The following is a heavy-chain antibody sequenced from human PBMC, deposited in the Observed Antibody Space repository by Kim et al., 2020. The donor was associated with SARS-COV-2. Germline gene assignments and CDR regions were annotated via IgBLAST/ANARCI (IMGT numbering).Heavy chain of an antibody. D-gene: IGHD3-3*01. CDR3: AREVPSAPTVEASEITIFGVVISLLYY. CDR2: ISSSGSTI. Sequence: GGSLRLSCAASGFTFSDYYMSWIRQAPGKGLEWVSYISSSGSTIYYADSVKGRFTISRDNAKNSLYLQMNSLRAEDTAVYYCAREVPSAPTVEASEITIFGVVISLLYYWGQGTLVTVSS. V-gene: IGHV3-11*01. CDR1: GFTFSDYY. J-gene: IGHJ4*02.